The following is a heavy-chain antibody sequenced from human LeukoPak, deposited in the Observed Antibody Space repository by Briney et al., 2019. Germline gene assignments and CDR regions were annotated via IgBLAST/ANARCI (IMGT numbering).Heavy chain of an antibody. J-gene: IGHJ5*02. Sequence: SETLSLTCTVSGYSISSGYYWDWIRQPPGKGLEWIGTLSHSGSSYYNPSLKSRVTISVDTSKNQFSLKLSSVTAADTAVYYCARWWELLYWFDPWGQGTLVTASS. CDR3: ARWWELLYWFDP. CDR2: LSHSGSS. CDR1: GYSISSGYY. V-gene: IGHV4-38-2*02. D-gene: IGHD1-26*01.